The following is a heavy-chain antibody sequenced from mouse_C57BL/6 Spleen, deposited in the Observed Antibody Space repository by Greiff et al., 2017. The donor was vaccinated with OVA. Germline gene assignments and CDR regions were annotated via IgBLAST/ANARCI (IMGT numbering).Heavy chain of an antibody. CDR2: LSNGGGST. D-gene: IGHD2-4*01. CDR3: ARHRNDYDGDFAY. J-gene: IGHJ3*01. V-gene: IGHV5-12*01. Sequence: DVMLVESGGGLVQPGGSLKLSCAASGFTFSDYYMYWVRQTPEKRLEWVAYLSNGGGSTYYPDTVKGRFTISRDNAKNTLYLQMSRLKSEDTAMYYCARHRNDYDGDFAYWGQGTLVTVSA. CDR1: GFTFSDYY.